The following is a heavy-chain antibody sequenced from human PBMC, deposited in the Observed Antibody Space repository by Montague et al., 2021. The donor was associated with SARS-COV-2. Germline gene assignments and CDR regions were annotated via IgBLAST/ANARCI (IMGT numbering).Heavy chain of an antibody. D-gene: IGHD1-26*01. CDR2: IYHSGST. J-gene: IGHJ3*02. CDR1: GGSISSSSYY. CDR3: ARVKWELSVGNVVDI. V-gene: IGHV4-39*01. Sequence: SETLSLTCTVSGGSISSSSYYWAWIRQPPGKGLEWIGSIYHSGSTFYNPSLKSRVSMSVDTSKNQFSLKLSPVTAADTAMYYCARVKWELSVGNVVDIWGQGTMVTVSS.